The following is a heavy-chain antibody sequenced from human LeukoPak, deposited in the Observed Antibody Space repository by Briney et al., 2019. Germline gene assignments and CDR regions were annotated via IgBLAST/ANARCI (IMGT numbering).Heavy chain of an antibody. D-gene: IGHD6-13*01. CDR2: INTNSGAT. Sequence: GASVTVSCKASGYTFTSHGMSWVRQAPGQGLEGVGWINTNSGATNYAQKFQGWVTMTRDMSINTVYMELKRLRSDDTAVYYCAKDGGSSWYRWYFDLWGRGTLVTVSS. V-gene: IGHV1-2*04. J-gene: IGHJ2*01. CDR3: AKDGGSSWYRWYFDL. CDR1: GYTFTSHG.